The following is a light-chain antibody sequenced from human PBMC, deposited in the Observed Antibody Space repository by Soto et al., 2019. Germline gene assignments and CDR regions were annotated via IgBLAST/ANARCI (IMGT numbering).Light chain of an antibody. V-gene: IGKV3-20*01. Sequence: IVLTQSPGTLSLSPGERATLSCRASQSVSSNSLAWYQQKPGQAPRLLIYGASTRAAGVPDRFSGSGSGTDFTLTITRLQPEDFAVYYCQQYGRSPLMYTFGQGTKLGVK. J-gene: IGKJ2*01. CDR1: QSVSSNS. CDR3: QQYGRSPLMYT. CDR2: GAS.